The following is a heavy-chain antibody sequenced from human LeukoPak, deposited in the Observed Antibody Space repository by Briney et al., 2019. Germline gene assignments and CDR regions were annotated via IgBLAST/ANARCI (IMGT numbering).Heavy chain of an antibody. CDR3: ARSMVRGVNYALDY. Sequence: SETLSLTCTVSGGSISSYYWNWIWQPPRKGLEWIGYIDYSGSTNYNPSLKSRVTLSVDTSKNQFSLRLSSVTAADTAVYYCARSMVRGVNYALDYWGQGTLVTVSS. CDR1: GGSISSYY. V-gene: IGHV4-59*01. D-gene: IGHD3-10*01. CDR2: IDYSGST. J-gene: IGHJ4*01.